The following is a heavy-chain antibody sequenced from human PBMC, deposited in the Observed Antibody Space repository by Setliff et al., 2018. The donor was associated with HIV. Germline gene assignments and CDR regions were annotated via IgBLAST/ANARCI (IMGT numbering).Heavy chain of an antibody. J-gene: IGHJ4*02. Sequence: PSETLSLTCAVSGGSISSGNWWSWVRQPPGKRLEWIGEIYHSGITNYNPSLKSRVTISVDTSKNQFSLKLSSVTAADTAVYYCARDGPQTYGDYERYYFDYWGQGTLVTVSS. D-gene: IGHD4-17*01. CDR2: IYHSGIT. CDR1: GGSISSGNW. V-gene: IGHV4-4*02. CDR3: ARDGPQTYGDYERYYFDY.